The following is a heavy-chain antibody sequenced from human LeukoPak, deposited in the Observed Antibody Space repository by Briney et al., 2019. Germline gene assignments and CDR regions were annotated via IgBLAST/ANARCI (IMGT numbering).Heavy chain of an antibody. Sequence: ASVKVSCKVSGYTLTQLSVHWVRQAPGKGLEWMGLVDPEDGETIYAEKFQGRVTITADTSTDTAYMELSSLRSEDTAVYYCATHDSTTVPYNDAFDIWGQGTMVTVSS. V-gene: IGHV1-24*01. D-gene: IGHD4-17*01. J-gene: IGHJ3*02. CDR2: VDPEDGET. CDR1: GYTLTQLS. CDR3: ATHDSTTVPYNDAFDI.